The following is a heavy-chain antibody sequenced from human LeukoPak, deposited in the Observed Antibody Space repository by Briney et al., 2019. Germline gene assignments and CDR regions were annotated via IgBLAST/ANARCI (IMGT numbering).Heavy chain of an antibody. CDR3: ARLMYYDFWSHGTNFDY. V-gene: IGHV5-51*01. CDR2: IYPGDSDT. Sequence: GESLQISCQGSGYIFTSYWIGWVRQVPGKGLEWMGIIYPGDSDTRYSPSFQGQVNISADKSISTAYLQWSSLKASDTAMYYCARLMYYDFWSHGTNFDYWGQGTLVTVSS. CDR1: GYIFTSYW. J-gene: IGHJ4*02. D-gene: IGHD3-3*01.